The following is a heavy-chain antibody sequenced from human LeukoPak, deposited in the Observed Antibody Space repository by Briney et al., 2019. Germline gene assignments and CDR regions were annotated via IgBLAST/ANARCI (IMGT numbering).Heavy chain of an antibody. CDR1: GYTFTGYY. V-gene: IGHV1-2*02. J-gene: IGHJ6*03. CDR2: INPNSGGT. CDR3: ARDGDIAAAGTKTQIYYMDV. Sequence: GASVKVSCKASGYTFTGYYMHWVRQAPGQGLEWMGWINPNSGGTNYAQKFQGRVTMTRDTSISTAYMELSRLRSDDTAVYYCARDGDIAAAGTKTQIYYMDVWGKGTTVTVSS. D-gene: IGHD6-13*01.